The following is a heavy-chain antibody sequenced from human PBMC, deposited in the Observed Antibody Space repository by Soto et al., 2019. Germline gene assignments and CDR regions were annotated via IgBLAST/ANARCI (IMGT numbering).Heavy chain of an antibody. CDR2: IHYSGYT. J-gene: IGHJ4*02. CDR1: GGSISSGAFY. V-gene: IGHV4-31*01. Sequence: QVQLQESGPGLVKPSQTLSLTCTVSGGSISSGAFYWSWIRQHPGKGLEFIGYIHYSGYTYYNPSLKSQVTISLDKSKNQFSLKLSSVTAADTAVYYCARDRDYGDSPFEYWGQGTLVTVSS. CDR3: ARDRDYGDSPFEY. D-gene: IGHD4-17*01.